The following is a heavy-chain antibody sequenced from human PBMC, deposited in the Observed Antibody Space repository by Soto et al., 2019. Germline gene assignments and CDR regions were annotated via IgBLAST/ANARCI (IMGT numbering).Heavy chain of an antibody. D-gene: IGHD2-15*01. CDR3: AGVGPPVTYYHMDV. CDR2: ISSSSSTI. V-gene: IGHV3-48*01. Sequence: GGSLRLSCAASGFTFSSYSMNWVRQAPGKGLEWVSYISSSSSTIYYADSAKGRFTISRDNAKNSLYLQMNSLRAEDTAVYYCAGVGPPVTYYHMDVGGKGTTVTVS. J-gene: IGHJ6*03. CDR1: GFTFSSYS.